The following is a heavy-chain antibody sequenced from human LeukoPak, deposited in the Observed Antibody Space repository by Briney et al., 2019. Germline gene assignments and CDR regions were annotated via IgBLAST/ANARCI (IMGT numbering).Heavy chain of an antibody. D-gene: IGHD5-18*01. Sequence: PSETLSLTCTVSGASISSACWSWIRQPPGKGLEWIAYICQTGNTGYKPSLQSRVVISRDTSRNQFSLKVNSVTATDTAVYYCARETASQRRAFDIWGRGTMVTVSS. CDR1: GASISSAC. J-gene: IGHJ3*02. V-gene: IGHV4-4*08. CDR2: ICQTGNT. CDR3: ARETASQRRAFDI.